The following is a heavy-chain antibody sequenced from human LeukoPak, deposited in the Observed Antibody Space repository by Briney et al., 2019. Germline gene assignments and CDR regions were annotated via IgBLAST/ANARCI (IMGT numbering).Heavy chain of an antibody. CDR3: AKDTNYYDSSGYHHWYFDL. V-gene: IGHV3-43*02. D-gene: IGHD3-22*01. J-gene: IGHJ2*01. CDR1: GFTFDDYA. CDR2: ISVDGDST. Sequence: PGGSLRLSCAASGFTFDDYAMHWVRQAPVKGLEWVSFISVDGDSTYYADSVKGRFTISRDNIKNSLYLQMNSLRTEDTALFYCAKDTNYYDSSGYHHWYFDLWGRGTLVTVSS.